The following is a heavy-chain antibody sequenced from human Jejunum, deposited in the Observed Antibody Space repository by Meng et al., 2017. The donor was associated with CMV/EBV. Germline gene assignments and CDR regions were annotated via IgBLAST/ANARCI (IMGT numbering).Heavy chain of an antibody. CDR2: IRSKANNYAT. CDR3: TRPFNWAFDY. CDR1: GFTFSGSA. J-gene: IGHJ4*02. Sequence: AAPGFTFSGSAMHWVRQASGKGLEWVGRIRSKANNYATAYAASVNGRFTISRDDSKNTAFLQMNSLKTEDTAVYYCTRPFNWAFDYWGQGTLVTVSS. D-gene: IGHD7-27*01. V-gene: IGHV3-73*01.